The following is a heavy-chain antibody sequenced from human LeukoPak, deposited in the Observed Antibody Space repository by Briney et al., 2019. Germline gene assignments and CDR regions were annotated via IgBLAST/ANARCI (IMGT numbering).Heavy chain of an antibody. CDR1: GFTFSSYA. D-gene: IGHD3-3*01. Sequence: PGGSLGLSCAASGFTFSSYAMSWVRQTPGKGLEWVSAISGSGGSTYYADSVKGRFTISRDNSKNTLSLQMNSLRVEDTAPYYCTKSVAIYFYYGLDVWGQGTTVTVSS. CDR3: TKSVAIYFYYGLDV. J-gene: IGHJ6*02. V-gene: IGHV3-23*01. CDR2: ISGSGGST.